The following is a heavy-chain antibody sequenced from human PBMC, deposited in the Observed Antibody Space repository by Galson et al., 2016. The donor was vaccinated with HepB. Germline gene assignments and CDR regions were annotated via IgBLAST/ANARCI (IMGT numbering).Heavy chain of an antibody. D-gene: IGHD5-24*01. J-gene: IGHJ4*02. V-gene: IGHV3-48*02. Sequence: CAASGFSISTYSMNWVRQAPGKGLEWVSYISSSRRTKYYADSVKGRSTISRDNAKNSLSLQMNSLRDEDTAVYYCARDVFEENYNFDCWGQGTLVTVSS. CDR2: ISSSRRTK. CDR1: GFSISTYS. CDR3: ARDVFEENYNFDC.